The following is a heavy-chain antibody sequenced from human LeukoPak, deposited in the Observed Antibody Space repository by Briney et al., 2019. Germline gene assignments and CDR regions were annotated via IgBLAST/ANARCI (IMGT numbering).Heavy chain of an antibody. D-gene: IGHD3-10*01. CDR1: GFTFSSYG. J-gene: IGHJ5*02. CDR2: IRYDGNDK. Sequence: TGGSLRLSCAASGFTFSSYGMHWVRQAPGKGLEWVAFIRYDGNDKYYADSVKGRVTVSRDNSKNTLYLQMNSLRAEDTAVYYCAKDPSYLWFGELSAWFDPWGQGTLVTVSS. V-gene: IGHV3-30*02. CDR3: AKDPSYLWFGELSAWFDP.